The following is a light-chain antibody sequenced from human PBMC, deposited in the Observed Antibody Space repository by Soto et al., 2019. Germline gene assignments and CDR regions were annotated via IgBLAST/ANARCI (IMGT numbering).Light chain of an antibody. CDR2: ESS. Sequence: EIVMTQSPATLSVSPGERATLSCRATQSVNSNLAWYQQKPGQAPRLLIYESSNRATGIAARFSGSGSGTEFTLTISSLQSEDFATYYCQQYKSFWTFGQGTKVDIK. J-gene: IGKJ1*01. CDR1: QSVNSN. CDR3: QQYKSFWT. V-gene: IGKV3D-15*01.